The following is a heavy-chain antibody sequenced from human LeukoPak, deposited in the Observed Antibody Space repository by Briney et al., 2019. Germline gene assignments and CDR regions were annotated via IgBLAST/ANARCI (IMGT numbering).Heavy chain of an antibody. CDR2: IYENGGTT. D-gene: IGHD2-15*01. CDR1: GFTFRSHA. CDR3: VRGCSDTCYRFDY. V-gene: IGHV3-23*01. Sequence: GGSLRLSCVGSGFTFRSHAMSWVRQAPEKGLEFVSGIYENGGTTYYADSVKGRFTISRDISTNTLYLQMNSLRAEDTAIYYCVRGCSDTCYRFDYWGQGTLVTVSS. J-gene: IGHJ4*02.